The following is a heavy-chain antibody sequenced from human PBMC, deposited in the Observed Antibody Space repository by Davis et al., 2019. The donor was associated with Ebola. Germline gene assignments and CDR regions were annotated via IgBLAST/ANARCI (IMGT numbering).Heavy chain of an antibody. J-gene: IGHJ6*02. Sequence: GESLKISCAASGFTFSGYTMNWVRQAPGKGLEWLSDISSYSKSIHYADSVKARFTISRDNARNSLYLQIDSLRDEDTAVYYCARGCPQGYCSNGYYYGMDVWGQGTTVTVSS. CDR1: GFTFSGYT. D-gene: IGHD2-8*01. CDR2: ISSYSKSI. V-gene: IGHV3-48*02. CDR3: ARGCPQGYCSNGYYYGMDV.